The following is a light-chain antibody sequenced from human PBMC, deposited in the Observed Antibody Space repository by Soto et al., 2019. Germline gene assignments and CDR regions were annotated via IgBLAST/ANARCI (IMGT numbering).Light chain of an antibody. CDR3: QRYDNWPLT. CDR1: ESISGN. V-gene: IGKV3-15*01. CDR2: HTS. J-gene: IGKJ4*01. Sequence: EIVLTQSPDTLSLTPGESATLSYRASESISGNLAWYQQKHGLSPRLLIYHTSTRATGVPARFSGSGSGTEFSLTVSSLQSEDSAVYYCQRYDNWPLTFGGGTKADI.